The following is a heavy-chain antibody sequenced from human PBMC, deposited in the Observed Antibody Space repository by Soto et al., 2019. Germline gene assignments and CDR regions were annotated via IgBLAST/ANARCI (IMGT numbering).Heavy chain of an antibody. CDR2: ISWNSGSI. Sequence: ESGGGLVQPGRSLRLSCAASGFTFDDYAMHWVRQAPGKGLEWVSGISWNSGSIGYADSVKGRFTISRDNAKNSLYLQMNSLRAEDTALYYCAKGATDYYYYYMDVWGKGTTVTVSS. CDR3: AKGATDYYYYYMDV. V-gene: IGHV3-9*01. D-gene: IGHD5-12*01. J-gene: IGHJ6*03. CDR1: GFTFDDYA.